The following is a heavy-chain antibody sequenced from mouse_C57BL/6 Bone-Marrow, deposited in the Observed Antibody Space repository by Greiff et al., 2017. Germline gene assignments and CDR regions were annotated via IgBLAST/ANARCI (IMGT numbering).Heavy chain of an antibody. V-gene: IGHV7-3*01. Sequence: EVQLVESGGGLVQPGGSLSLSCAASGFTFTDYYMSWVRQPPGQALEWFGFIRHKANGYTSEYSSSVKGRFTISRDNSPSILYLQMIALRADDRATYYCARYDGYYVPFAYWGQGTLVTVSA. CDR3: ARYDGYYVPFAY. CDR2: IRHKANGYTS. D-gene: IGHD2-3*01. CDR1: GFTFTDYY. J-gene: IGHJ3*01.